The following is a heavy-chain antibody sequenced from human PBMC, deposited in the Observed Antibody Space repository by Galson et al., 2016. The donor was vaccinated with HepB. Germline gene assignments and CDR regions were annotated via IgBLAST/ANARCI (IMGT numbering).Heavy chain of an antibody. Sequence: PALVKPTQTLTLTCTFSGFSLSTPGVGVGWIRQPPGKAPEWLGLIYWDDDKRYNPSLKSRLTIIKDTSKNQVVLTMTNVDPGDTATYYCAHRRPLIYGSGWYGFADNWFDPWGQGILVTISS. CDR3: AHRRPLIYGSGWYGFADNWFDP. V-gene: IGHV2-5*02. J-gene: IGHJ5*02. D-gene: IGHD6-19*01. CDR1: GFSLSTPGVG. CDR2: IYWDDDK.